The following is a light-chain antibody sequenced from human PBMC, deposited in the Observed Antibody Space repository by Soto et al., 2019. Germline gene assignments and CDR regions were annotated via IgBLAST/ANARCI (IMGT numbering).Light chain of an antibody. Sequence: EIVMTQSPATLSVSPGGRATLSCRASQSVRSNLAWYQQKPGQAPRLLIYGSSSRATGVPARFSGSGSGTEFTLTISSLQSEDFAVYYCHQYNNGPPWTLGQETKVDIK. CDR1: QSVRSN. CDR2: GSS. V-gene: IGKV3-15*01. CDR3: HQYNNGPPWT. J-gene: IGKJ1*01.